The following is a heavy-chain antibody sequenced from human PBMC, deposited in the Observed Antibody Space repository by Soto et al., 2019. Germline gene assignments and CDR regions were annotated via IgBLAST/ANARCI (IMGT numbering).Heavy chain of an antibody. CDR3: ARGSTVLI. CDR1: GFTFSSYA. Sequence: GGSLRLSCAASGFTFSSYAMHWVRQAPGKGLEYVSAISSNGGSTYYANSVKGRFTISRDNSKNTLYLQMGSLRAEDMAVYYCARGSTVLIWGQGTMVTVSS. CDR2: ISSNGGST. D-gene: IGHD4-4*01. V-gene: IGHV3-64*01. J-gene: IGHJ3*02.